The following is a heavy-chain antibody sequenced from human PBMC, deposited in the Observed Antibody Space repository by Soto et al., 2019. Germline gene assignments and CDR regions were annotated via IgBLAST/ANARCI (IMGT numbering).Heavy chain of an antibody. J-gene: IGHJ6*02. CDR1: GFSLSTSGMC. CDR2: IDWDDDK. CDR3: ARMPADTAMVPTYYYYGMDV. Sequence: SGPPLVNPTQTPTLTCTFSGFSLSTSGMCVSWIRQPPGKALEWLALIDWDDDKYYSTSLKTRLTTSKDTSKNQVVLTMTNMDPVDTATYYCARMPADTAMVPTYYYYGMDVWGQGTTVTVSS. V-gene: IGHV2-70*01. D-gene: IGHD5-18*01.